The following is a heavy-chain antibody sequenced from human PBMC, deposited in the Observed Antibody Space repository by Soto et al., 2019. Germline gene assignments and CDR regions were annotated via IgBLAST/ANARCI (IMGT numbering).Heavy chain of an antibody. J-gene: IGHJ6*02. D-gene: IGHD3-22*01. V-gene: IGHV4-4*07. CDR1: GGSISSYY. CDR2: IYTSGST. Sequence: SETLSLTCTVSGGSISSYYWSWIRQPAGKGLEWIGRIYTSGSTNYNPSLKSRVTMSVDTSKNQFSLKLSSVTAADTAVYYCAGDMTANYYYDSSGYYVKYYYGMDVWGQGTTVTVSS. CDR3: AGDMTANYYYDSSGYYVKYYYGMDV.